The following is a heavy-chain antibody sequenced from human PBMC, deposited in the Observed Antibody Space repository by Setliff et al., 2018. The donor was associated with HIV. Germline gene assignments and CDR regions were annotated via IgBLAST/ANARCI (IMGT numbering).Heavy chain of an antibody. CDR3: ARGLVVVTDSDYDTNYYYYYYMDV. CDR2: IYYSGST. V-gene: IGHV4-31*03. D-gene: IGHD5-12*01. CDR1: GGSISSGGYY. Sequence: SETLSLTCTVSGGSISSGGYYWSWIRQHPGKGLEWIGYIYYSGSTYYNPSLKSRVTISIDTSKNQFPLKLSSVTAADTAVYYCARGLVVVTDSDYDTNYYYYYYMDVWGKGTTVTVSS. J-gene: IGHJ6*03.